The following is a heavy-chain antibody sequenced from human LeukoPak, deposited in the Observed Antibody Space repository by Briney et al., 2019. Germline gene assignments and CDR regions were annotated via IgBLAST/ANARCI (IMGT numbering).Heavy chain of an antibody. Sequence: SETLSLTCAVYGGSFSGYYWSWIRQPPGKGLEWIGEINHSGSTNYNPSLKSRVTISVDTSKNQFSLKLSSVTAADTAVYYCARHKGYSYGYRGYYYYYYMDVWGKGTTVTISS. D-gene: IGHD5-18*01. CDR2: INHSGST. V-gene: IGHV4-34*01. J-gene: IGHJ6*03. CDR3: ARHKGYSYGYRGYYYYYYMDV. CDR1: GGSFSGYY.